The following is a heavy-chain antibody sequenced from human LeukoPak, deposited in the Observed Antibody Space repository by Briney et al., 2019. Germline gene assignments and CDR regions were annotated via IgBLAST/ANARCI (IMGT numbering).Heavy chain of an antibody. CDR2: IYHSGST. CDR3: ARAGYSSSWYRGNNYYMDV. CDR1: GYSISSGYY. J-gene: IGHJ6*03. D-gene: IGHD6-13*01. V-gene: IGHV4-38-2*02. Sequence: SETLSLTCTVSGYSISSGYYWGWIRQPPGKGLEWIGSIYHSGSTYYNPSLKSRVTISVDTSKNQFSLKLSSVTAADTAVYYCARAGYSSSWYRGNNYYMDVWGKGTTVTVSS.